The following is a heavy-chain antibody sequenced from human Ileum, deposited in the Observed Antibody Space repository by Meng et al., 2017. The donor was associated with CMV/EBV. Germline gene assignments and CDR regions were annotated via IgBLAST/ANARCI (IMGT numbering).Heavy chain of an antibody. Sequence: CAVSCGSIRRRNWWSWVRQPPGKGLEWIGEIYHNGETHYNPSLESRVTISVDKSKKQFSLKLSSVNAADTAVYYCVRVRFSGYGALDYWGQGTLVTVSS. CDR1: CGSIRRRNW. CDR2: IYHNGET. CDR3: VRVRFSGYGALDY. D-gene: IGHD3-22*01. J-gene: IGHJ4*02. V-gene: IGHV4-4*02.